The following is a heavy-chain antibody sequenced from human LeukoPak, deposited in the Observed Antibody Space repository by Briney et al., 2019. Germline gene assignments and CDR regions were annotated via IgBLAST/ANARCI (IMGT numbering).Heavy chain of an antibody. CDR1: GIALSSHW. D-gene: IGHD2-8*01. CDR3: ARNNAMDV. Sequence: GGSLRLSCAASGIALSSHWMTWVRQVPGRGPEWVANVNRDGSETYYLDSVKGRFTISKDNAKNSLYLQMNSLRAEDTALYHCARNNAMDVWGQGTTVIVSS. CDR2: VNRDGSET. V-gene: IGHV3-7*03. J-gene: IGHJ6*02.